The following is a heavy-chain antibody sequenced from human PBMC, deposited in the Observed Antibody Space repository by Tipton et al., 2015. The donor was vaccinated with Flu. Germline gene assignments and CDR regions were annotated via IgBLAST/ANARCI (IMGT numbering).Heavy chain of an antibody. CDR2: IYYTGIT. J-gene: IGHJ6*02. Sequence: TLSLTCSVYGGSIVSSGHYWVWVLQSPGHLLDCLWSIYYTGITYYNPSLKGRLTMAVDTSKNQFSLNLMSVTAADTAVYYCARDRAGEDYDYGMDVWGQGTEVTV. CDR1: GGSIVSSGHY. V-gene: IGHV4-39*07. D-gene: IGHD4/OR15-4a*01. CDR3: ARDRAGEDYDYGMDV.